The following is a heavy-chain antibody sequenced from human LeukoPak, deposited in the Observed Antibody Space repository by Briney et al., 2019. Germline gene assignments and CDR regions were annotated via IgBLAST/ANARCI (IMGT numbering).Heavy chain of an antibody. Sequence: ASVKVSFKASGYTFSSYGFSWVRQAPGQGLEWMGWINAYNGNTNYAQNLQGRVTMTTDTSTSTAYMELRSLRSDDTAVYYCARRQGTTLNFDYWGRGTLVTVSS. CDR3: ARRQGTTLNFDY. CDR2: INAYNGNT. J-gene: IGHJ4*02. CDR1: GYTFSSYG. D-gene: IGHD1-1*01. V-gene: IGHV1-18*01.